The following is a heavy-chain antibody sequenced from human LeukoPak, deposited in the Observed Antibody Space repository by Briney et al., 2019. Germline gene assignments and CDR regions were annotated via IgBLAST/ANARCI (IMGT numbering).Heavy chain of an antibody. D-gene: IGHD5-24*01. V-gene: IGHV4-59*11. CDR3: VRSATIAVFRYGMDL. Sequence: SETLSLTCSVSGGSITSLCWNWVRQPRGKGLEYVGYVHHTGVTNYNPSLRGRVTVSMDASQNQFYLKLNSVTAADTAVYYCVRSATIAVFRYGMDLWGQGTTVTVSS. CDR2: VHHTGVT. J-gene: IGHJ6*02. CDR1: GGSITSLC.